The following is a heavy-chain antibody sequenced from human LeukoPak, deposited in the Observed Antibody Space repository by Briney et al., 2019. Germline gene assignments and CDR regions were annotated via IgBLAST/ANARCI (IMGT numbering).Heavy chain of an antibody. CDR2: IYYSGST. D-gene: IGHD2-2*01. J-gene: IGHJ6*02. CDR1: GGSISSYY. Sequence: SETLSLTCTVSGGSISSYYWGWIRQPPGKGLEWIGYIYYSGSTNYNPSLKSRVTISVDTSKNQFSLKLSSVTAADTAVYYCARVGVVVPAAMPYYYGMDVWGQGTTVTVSS. CDR3: ARVGVVVPAAMPYYYGMDV. V-gene: IGHV4-59*01.